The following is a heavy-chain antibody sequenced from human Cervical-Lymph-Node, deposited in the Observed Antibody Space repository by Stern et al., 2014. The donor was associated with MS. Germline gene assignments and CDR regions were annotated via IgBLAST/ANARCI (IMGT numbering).Heavy chain of an antibody. J-gene: IGHJ6*02. Sequence: VQLLESGPGLVKHSGALSLTCAVSGGSISSSHWWRWVRQPPGKGLQRIGEIYHSRGTNYNPSRKSRVTISAAKPQNEFSLQHSSVTAADTAVYYCARSVRDNWIDYYGMDVWGQGTTVTVSS. V-gene: IGHV4-4*02. CDR3: ARSVRDNWIDYYGMDV. CDR2: IYHSRGT. D-gene: IGHD1-1*01. CDR1: GGSISSSHW.